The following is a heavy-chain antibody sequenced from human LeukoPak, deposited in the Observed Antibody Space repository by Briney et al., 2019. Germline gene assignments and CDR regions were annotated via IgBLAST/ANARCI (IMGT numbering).Heavy chain of an antibody. D-gene: IGHD1-26*01. V-gene: IGHV3-30*02. Sequence: PGGSLRLSCAASGFTFSSYGMHWVRQAPGKGLEWVAFIRYDGSNKYYADSVKGRFTISRDNSKNTLYLQMNSLRAEDTAVYYCAKDPGFSPRDSANWFDPWGQGTLVTVSS. CDR2: IRYDGSNK. CDR1: GFTFSSYG. J-gene: IGHJ5*02. CDR3: AKDPGFSPRDSANWFDP.